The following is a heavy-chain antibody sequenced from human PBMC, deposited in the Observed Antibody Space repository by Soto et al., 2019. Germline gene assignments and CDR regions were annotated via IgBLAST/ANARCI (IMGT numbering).Heavy chain of an antibody. CDR1: GFTFSSYW. Sequence: EVQLVESGGGLVQPGGSLRLSCAASGFTFSSYWMHWVRQAPGRGLGWVSRINNDGSSTSYADSVKGRFTISRDNAKNTLYLQMNSLRVEDTAVYYCARPLMVRGVIIGAFDIWGQGTMVTVPS. CDR2: INNDGSST. D-gene: IGHD3-10*01. V-gene: IGHV3-74*01. CDR3: ARPLMVRGVIIGAFDI. J-gene: IGHJ3*02.